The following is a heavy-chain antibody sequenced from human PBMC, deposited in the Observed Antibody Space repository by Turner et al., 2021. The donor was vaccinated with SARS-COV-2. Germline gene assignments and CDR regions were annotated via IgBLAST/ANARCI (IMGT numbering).Heavy chain of an antibody. CDR3: ARSWRMTNSDFDY. V-gene: IGHV1-69*06. CDR1: AATFSNYA. Sequence: VQSGAEGQRPRSSFTVSCMASAATFSNYASSWGRQAPGQGLELRGGILTICGTANSAQKFQGRVTTTEDKTTRTAYMEMSSLRYEDTAVYYCARSWRMTNSDFDYWGQGTLVTVSS. J-gene: IGHJ4*02. D-gene: IGHD6-13*01. CDR2: ILTICGTA.